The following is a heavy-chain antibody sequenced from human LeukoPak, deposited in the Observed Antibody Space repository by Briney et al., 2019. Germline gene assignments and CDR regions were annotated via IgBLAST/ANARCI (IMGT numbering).Heavy chain of an antibody. V-gene: IGHV4-4*07. CDR2: IYISGST. J-gene: IGHJ6*03. Sequence: SETLSLTCTVSGGSISSYYWSWIRQPAGKGLEWIGRIYISGSTNYNPSLKSRVTMSVDTSKNQFSLKLSSVTAADTAVYYCARDGCGGSCFHYYYYYMDVWGKGTTVTISS. CDR3: ARDGCGGSCFHYYYYYMDV. CDR1: GGSISSYY. D-gene: IGHD2-15*01.